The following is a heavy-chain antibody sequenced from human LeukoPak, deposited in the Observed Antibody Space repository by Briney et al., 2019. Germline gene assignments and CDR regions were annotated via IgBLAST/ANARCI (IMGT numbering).Heavy chain of an antibody. CDR3: ARQPVAARSYYFDY. D-gene: IGHD6-6*01. Sequence: SETLSLTCAVYGGSFSGYYWSWIRQPPGKGLEWIGEINHSGSTNYNPSLKSRVTISVDTSKNQFSLKLSSVTAADTAVYYCARQPVAARSYYFDYWGQGTLVTVSS. J-gene: IGHJ4*02. V-gene: IGHV4-34*01. CDR1: GGSFSGYY. CDR2: INHSGST.